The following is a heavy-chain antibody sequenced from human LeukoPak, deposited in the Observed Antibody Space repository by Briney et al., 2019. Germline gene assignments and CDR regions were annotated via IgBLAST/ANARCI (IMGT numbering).Heavy chain of an antibody. CDR2: INPNSGGT. Sequence: ASVKVSCKASGYTFTGYYMHWVRQAPGQGLEWMGRINPNSGGTNYAQKFQGRVTMTRDTSISTAYMELSRLRSDDTAVYYCARLSDSRGYYPHRYFDYWGQGTLVTVSS. J-gene: IGHJ4*02. V-gene: IGHV1-2*06. CDR1: GYTFTGYY. CDR3: ARLSDSRGYYPHRYFDY. D-gene: IGHD3-22*01.